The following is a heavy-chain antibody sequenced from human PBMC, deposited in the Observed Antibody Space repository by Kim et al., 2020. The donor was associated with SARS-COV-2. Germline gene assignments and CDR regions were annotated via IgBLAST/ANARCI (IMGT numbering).Heavy chain of an antibody. V-gene: IGHV3-30*18. J-gene: IGHJ5*02. CDR3: SKDLLFYDSSGYYGVFSS. D-gene: IGHD3-22*01. CDR2: ISYDGSQK. Sequence: GGSLRLSCAASGFTFSSFGMHWVRQAPGKGLEWVTVISYDGSQKYYIDSVKGRFTISRDNSKNTLYMQMNSLRAEDTAVYYCSKDLLFYDSSGYYGVFSSWGQGTLVTVSS. CDR1: GFTFSSFG.